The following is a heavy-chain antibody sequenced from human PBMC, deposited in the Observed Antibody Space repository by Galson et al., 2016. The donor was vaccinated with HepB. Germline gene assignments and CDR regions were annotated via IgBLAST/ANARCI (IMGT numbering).Heavy chain of an antibody. CDR3: VKGGGYSSGWYKGAFDY. D-gene: IGHD6-19*01. J-gene: IGHJ4*02. CDR2: ISGNGGST. Sequence: SLRLSCAASGFTFSFYAMHWVRQAPGKGLEYVSAISGNGGSTYYAASVKGRFTISRDNSKNTLYLQMSSLRTEDTAVYYCVKGGGYSSGWYKGAFDYWGQGTLVTVSS. CDR1: GFTFSFYA. V-gene: IGHV3-64D*06.